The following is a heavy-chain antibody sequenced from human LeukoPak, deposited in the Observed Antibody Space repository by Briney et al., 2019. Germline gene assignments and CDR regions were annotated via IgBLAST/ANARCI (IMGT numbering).Heavy chain of an antibody. CDR2: ICSGGSK. J-gene: IGHJ4*02. Sequence: GGSLTLSCAASGFTVSSYCVNWVRQAPGKGLKWVSVICSGGSKNYADSVKGRFTISIDNSKNTLYLQMNSLRAEDTAVYYCAKDSPKTGGGGSHFDYWGQGTLVTVSS. V-gene: IGHV3-66*01. D-gene: IGHD1-1*01. CDR3: AKDSPKTGGGGSHFDY. CDR1: GFTVSSYC.